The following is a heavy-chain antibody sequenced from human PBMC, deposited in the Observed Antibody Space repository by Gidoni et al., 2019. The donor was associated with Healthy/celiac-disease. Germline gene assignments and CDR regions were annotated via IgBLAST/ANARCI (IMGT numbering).Heavy chain of an antibody. V-gene: IGHV3-49*04. Sequence: EVQLVESGGGLVQPGRSLRLSCTASGFTFGDYAMSWVHQAPGKGLEWVGFIRSKAYGGTTEYAASVKGRFTISRDDSKSIAYLQMNSLKTEDTAVYYCTRDRADYDSSGYYPLDYWGQGTLVTVSS. CDR1: GFTFGDYA. CDR2: IRSKAYGGTT. D-gene: IGHD3-22*01. J-gene: IGHJ4*02. CDR3: TRDRADYDSSGYYPLDY.